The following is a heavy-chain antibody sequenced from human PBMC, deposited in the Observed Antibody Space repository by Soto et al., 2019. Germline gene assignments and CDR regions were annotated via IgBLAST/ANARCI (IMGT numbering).Heavy chain of an antibody. CDR1: GGTFSSYA. D-gene: IGHD2-15*01. Sequence: QVQLVQSGAEVKKPGSSVRVSCKASGGTFSSYALNWVRQAPGQGLEWMGGIIPMFGTARYAQKFQGRVTITADESTSTVHLELSSLRSEVTAVYYCARDYGHACSGGSCYLFFWGQGTLVTVSA. J-gene: IGHJ4*02. CDR2: IIPMFGTA. V-gene: IGHV1-69*01. CDR3: ARDYGHACSGGSCYLFF.